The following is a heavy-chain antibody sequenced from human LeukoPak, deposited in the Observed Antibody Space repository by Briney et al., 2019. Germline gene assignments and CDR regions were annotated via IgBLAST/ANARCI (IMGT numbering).Heavy chain of an antibody. CDR1: GFTFSSYA. CDR2: ISGSGGST. CDR3: ARVGGPYYYDSSGYMRV. Sequence: PGGSLRLSCAASGFTFSSYAMSWVRQAPGKGLEWVSAISGSGGSTYYADSVKGRFTISRDNSKNTLYLQMNSLRAEDTAVYYCARVGGPYYYDSSGYMRVWGQGTLVTVSS. V-gene: IGHV3-23*01. J-gene: IGHJ4*02. D-gene: IGHD3-22*01.